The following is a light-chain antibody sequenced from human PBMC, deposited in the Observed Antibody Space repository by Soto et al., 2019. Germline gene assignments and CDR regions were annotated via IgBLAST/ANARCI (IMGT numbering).Light chain of an antibody. CDR2: GAS. CDR1: QSVSSSY. CDR3: QQYGSSPRIT. J-gene: IGKJ5*01. Sequence: ELVLTQSPGTLSLSPGARATLSCRASQSVSSSYLAWYQQKPGQAPRLLIYGASSRATGIPDRFSGSVSGTDFTLTISRLEPEDFAVYYGQQYGSSPRITFGQGTRLEIK. V-gene: IGKV3-20*01.